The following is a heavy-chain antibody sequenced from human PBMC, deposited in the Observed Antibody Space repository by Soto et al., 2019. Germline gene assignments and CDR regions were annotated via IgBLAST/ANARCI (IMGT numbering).Heavy chain of an antibody. V-gene: IGHV3-30*18. Sequence: QVHLVESGGGVVQPGRSLRLSCEASGFTFSAFGMHWVRQAPGTGLEWVAIISYDGILKYYADSVKGRFTISRDTSKSALYLQMNSLRPEDTAVYYCAKDFKISGGHYGSLNYYYGMDVWGQGTTVTVSS. CDR2: ISYDGILK. D-gene: IGHD3-10*01. CDR1: GFTFSAFG. J-gene: IGHJ6*02. CDR3: AKDFKISGGHYGSLNYYYGMDV.